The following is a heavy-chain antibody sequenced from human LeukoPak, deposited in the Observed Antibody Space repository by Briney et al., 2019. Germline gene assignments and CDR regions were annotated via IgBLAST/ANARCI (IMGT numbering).Heavy chain of an antibody. CDR2: ISSSSSYI. D-gene: IGHD3-10*01. CDR1: GFTFSSYS. J-gene: IGHJ6*02. Sequence: KPGGSLRLSCAASGFTFSSYSMNWVRQAPGKGLEWVSSISSSSSYIYYADSVKGRFTISRDNAKNSLYLRMNSLRAEDTAMYYCARDRVLLLWFGESSSDGMDVWGQGTTVTVSS. V-gene: IGHV3-21*01. CDR3: ARDRVLLLWFGESSSDGMDV.